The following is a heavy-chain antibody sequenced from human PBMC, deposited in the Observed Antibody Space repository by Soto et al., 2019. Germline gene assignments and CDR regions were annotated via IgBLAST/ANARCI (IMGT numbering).Heavy chain of an antibody. J-gene: IGHJ5*02. D-gene: IGHD3-16*01. CDR2: IYHSGST. CDR1: GGALRSGGYF. V-gene: IGHV4-30-2*01. CDR3: ARARLPNWFDP. Sequence: TLAPTRAGSGGALRSGGYFWGWVRQPPGKGLEWIGYIYHSGSTYYNPSLKSRVTISVDRSKNQFSLKLSSVTAADTAVYYCARARLPNWFDPWGQGTLVNVSS.